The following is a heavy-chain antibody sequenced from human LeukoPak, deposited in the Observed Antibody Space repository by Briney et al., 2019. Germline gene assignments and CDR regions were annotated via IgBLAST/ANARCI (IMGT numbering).Heavy chain of an antibody. J-gene: IGHJ6*02. V-gene: IGHV3-23*01. CDR2: VSGSGGTT. Sequence: GGSLRLSCAASGFTFSSSAMNWVRQAPGKGLEWVSTVSGSGGTTHYAESVKGRFTISRDNSKSTLYLQMNSLRAEDTALYYCATSAGWYNYFVMAVWGQGTTVTVPS. CDR1: GFTFSSSA. CDR3: ATSAGWYNYFVMAV. D-gene: IGHD2-15*01.